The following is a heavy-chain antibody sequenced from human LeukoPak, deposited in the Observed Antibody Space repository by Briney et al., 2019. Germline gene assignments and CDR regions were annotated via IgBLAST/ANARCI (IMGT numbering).Heavy chain of an antibody. D-gene: IGHD2-2*01. Sequence: SETLSLTCTVSGGSISSYYWSWIRQPPGKGLEWIGYIYYSGSTNYNPSLKSRVTISVDASKNQFSLKLSSVTAADTAVYYCARLVVPYGDYYYYYMDVWGKGTTVTVSS. CDR2: IYYSGST. J-gene: IGHJ6*03. V-gene: IGHV4-59*12. CDR1: GGSISSYY. CDR3: ARLVVPYGDYYYYYMDV.